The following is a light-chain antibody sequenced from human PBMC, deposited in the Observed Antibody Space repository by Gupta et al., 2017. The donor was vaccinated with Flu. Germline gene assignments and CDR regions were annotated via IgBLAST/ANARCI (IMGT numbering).Light chain of an antibody. Sequence: QSVFTQPPSISAAPGQSVTISCSGSSSNIGNTYVSWYQQLPGTAPKLLIYENNKRPSGIPDRFSGSKSGTSAALGITGLQTGDEADYYCGTWDGSLITDVFGTGTKVTVL. CDR2: ENN. J-gene: IGLJ1*01. V-gene: IGLV1-51*02. CDR3: GTWDGSLITDV. CDR1: SSNIGNTY.